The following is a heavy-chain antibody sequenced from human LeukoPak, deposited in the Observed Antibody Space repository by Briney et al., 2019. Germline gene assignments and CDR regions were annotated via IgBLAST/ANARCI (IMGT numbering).Heavy chain of an antibody. D-gene: IGHD4-11*01. CDR1: GYTFTGYY. V-gene: IGHV1-8*03. CDR3: ATGDYSNPLDY. J-gene: IGHJ4*02. Sequence: ASVKVSCKASGYTFTGYYMHWVRQATGQGLEWMGWMNPNSGNTGYAQKFQGRVTITRNTSISTAYMELSSLRSEDTAVYYCATGDYSNPLDYWGQGTLVTVSS. CDR2: MNPNSGNT.